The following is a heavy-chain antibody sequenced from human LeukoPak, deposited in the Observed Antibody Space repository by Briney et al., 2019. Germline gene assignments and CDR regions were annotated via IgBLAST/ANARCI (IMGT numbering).Heavy chain of an antibody. Sequence: ASVKVSCKASGGTFSSYAISWVRQAPGQGLEWMGRIIPIFGIANYAQKFQGRVTITADKSTSTAYMELSSLRSEDTAVYYCARGSRLGGVVPAANFDYWGQGTLVTVSS. CDR3: ARGSRLGGVVPAANFDY. CDR2: IIPIFGIA. CDR1: GGTFSSYA. V-gene: IGHV1-69*04. J-gene: IGHJ4*02. D-gene: IGHD2-2*01.